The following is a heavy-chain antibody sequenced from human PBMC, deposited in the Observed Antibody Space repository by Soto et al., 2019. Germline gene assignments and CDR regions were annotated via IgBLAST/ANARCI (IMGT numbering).Heavy chain of an antibody. D-gene: IGHD3-10*01. Sequence: EVQLVESGGGLVQPGGSLRLSCAVSGITFSSYWMSWFRQAPGKGLEWVANIKEDGSLLHYVDFVKGRFTISRDNAKNSLYRQMNSLRDDDTAGYYCVGGRGWHFDRWGRGTLVTVSS. J-gene: IGHJ2*01. V-gene: IGHV3-7*01. CDR2: IKEDGSLL. CDR1: GITFSSYW. CDR3: VGGRGWHFDR.